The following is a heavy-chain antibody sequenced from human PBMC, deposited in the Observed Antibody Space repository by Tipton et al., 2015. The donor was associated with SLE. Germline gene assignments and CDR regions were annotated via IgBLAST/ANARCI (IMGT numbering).Heavy chain of an antibody. CDR3: AKDRSEWGLGSYDYYFDY. J-gene: IGHJ4*02. D-gene: IGHD1-26*01. Sequence: SLRLSCAASGFTFSSYGMHWVRQAPGKGLEWVAFIRYDGSNKYYADSVKGRFTISRDNSKNTLYLQMNSLRAEDTAVYYCAKDRSEWGLGSYDYYFDYWGQGTLVTVSS. V-gene: IGHV3-30*02. CDR1: GFTFSSYG. CDR2: IRYDGSNK.